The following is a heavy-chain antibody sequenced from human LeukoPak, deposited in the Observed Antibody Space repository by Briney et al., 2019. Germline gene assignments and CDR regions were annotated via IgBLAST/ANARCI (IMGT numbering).Heavy chain of an antibody. Sequence: GGSLRLSCAASGFTFRYFGMEWVRQAPGKGLEWLAFIRHDGSNKYYSDSVKGRFTISRDNSKNTLDLQMNSLRDEDTAMYYCATDSYGPDNWGQGTLVTVSS. CDR1: GFTFRYFG. V-gene: IGHV3-30*02. CDR3: ATDSYGPDN. J-gene: IGHJ4*02. CDR2: IRHDGSNK. D-gene: IGHD4-17*01.